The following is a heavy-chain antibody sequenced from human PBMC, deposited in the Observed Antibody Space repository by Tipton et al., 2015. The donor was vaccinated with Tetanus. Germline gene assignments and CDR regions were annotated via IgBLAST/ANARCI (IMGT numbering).Heavy chain of an antibody. V-gene: IGHV4-34*01. D-gene: IGHD2-8*02. CDR1: GESVSGTY. CDR3: AGVTAQRTELYFEH. Sequence: GLVKPSETLSLTCGVSGESVSGTYWSWIRQSPGKGLEWIGEINHRGGATYSPSLKSRVTISVDTSKNQFSLNLTSVTAADTGVYYCAGVTAQRTELYFEHWGQGTQVTVSS. J-gene: IGHJ1*01. CDR2: INHRGGA.